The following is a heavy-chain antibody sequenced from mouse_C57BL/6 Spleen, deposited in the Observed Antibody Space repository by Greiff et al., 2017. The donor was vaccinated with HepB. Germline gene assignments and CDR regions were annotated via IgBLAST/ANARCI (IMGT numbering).Heavy chain of an antibody. D-gene: IGHD2-1*01. V-gene: IGHV2-5*01. Sequence: QVQLKESGPGLVQPSQSLSITCTVSGFSLTSYGVHWVRQSPGKGLEWLGVIWRGGSTDYNAAFMSRLSITKDNSKSQVFFKLNSLQADDTSIYYCAKKGNSYWYFDVWGTGTTVTVSS. CDR2: IWRGGST. CDR1: GFSLTSYG. CDR3: AKKGNSYWYFDV. J-gene: IGHJ1*03.